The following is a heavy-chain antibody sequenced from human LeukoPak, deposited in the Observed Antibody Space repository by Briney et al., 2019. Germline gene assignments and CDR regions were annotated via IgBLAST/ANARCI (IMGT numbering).Heavy chain of an antibody. V-gene: IGHV4-30-2*01. J-gene: IGHJ4*02. D-gene: IGHD2-2*01. CDR2: IYHSGST. Sequence: SQTLSLTCAVSGGSISSGGYSWSWIRQPPGKGLEWIGYIYHSGSTYYNPSLKSRVTISVDRSKNQFSLKLSSVTAADTAVYYRARASQLLFNYWGQGTLVTVSS. CDR3: ARASQLLFNY. CDR1: GGSISSGGYS.